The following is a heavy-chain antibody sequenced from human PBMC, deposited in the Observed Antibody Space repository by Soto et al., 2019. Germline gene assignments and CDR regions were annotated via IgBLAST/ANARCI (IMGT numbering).Heavy chain of an antibody. J-gene: IGHJ4*02. D-gene: IGHD5-18*01. CDR3: ATVGYSYGYEDDY. CDR2: ISYDGSNK. Sequence: QVQLVESGGGVVQPGRSLRLSCAASGFTFSSYAMHWVRQAPRKGLEWVAAISYDGSNKYYADSVKGRFTISRDNSKNALYLQMTSLRAEDTAVYYCATVGYSYGYEDDYWGQGTLVTVSS. CDR1: GFTFSSYA. V-gene: IGHV3-30-3*01.